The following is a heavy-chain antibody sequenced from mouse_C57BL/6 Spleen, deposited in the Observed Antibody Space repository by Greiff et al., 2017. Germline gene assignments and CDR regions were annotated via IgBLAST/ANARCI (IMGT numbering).Heavy chain of an antibody. CDR2: ISSGGDYI. Sequence: EVKLVEPGAGLVKPGGSLKLSCAASGFTFSSYAMSWFRQTPEKRLEWVAYISSGGDYINYADTVKGRFTISRDNARNTLYLQMSSLKSEDTAMYYCTRAPPLSGSIYVYYFDYWGQGTTLTVSS. CDR3: TRAPPLSGSIYVYYFDY. V-gene: IGHV5-9-1*02. CDR1: GFTFSSYA. D-gene: IGHD1-1*01. J-gene: IGHJ2*01.